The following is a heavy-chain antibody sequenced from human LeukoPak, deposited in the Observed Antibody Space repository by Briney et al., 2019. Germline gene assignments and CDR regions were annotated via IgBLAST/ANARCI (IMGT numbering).Heavy chain of an antibody. CDR1: GGSFSGYY. CDR2: INHSGST. D-gene: IGHD6-19*01. Sequence: SETLSLTCTVYGGSFSGYYWSWIRQPPGKGLEWIGEINHSGSTNYNPSLKSRVTISVDTSKNQFSLKLSSVTAADTAVYYCASIAVAGTPSSDYWGQGTLVTVSS. CDR3: ASIAVAGTPSSDY. V-gene: IGHV4-34*01. J-gene: IGHJ4*02.